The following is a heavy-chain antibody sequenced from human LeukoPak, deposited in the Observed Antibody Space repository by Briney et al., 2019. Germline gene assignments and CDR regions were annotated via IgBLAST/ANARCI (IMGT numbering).Heavy chain of an antibody. CDR1: GYTFTGYY. V-gene: IGHV1-2*02. J-gene: IGHJ4*02. D-gene: IGHD6-13*01. CDR2: INPNSGGT. CDR3: ARDPSSSWYNFDY. Sequence: ASVKVSCKASGYTFTGYYMHWVRQAPGQGLEWMGWINPNSGGTNYTQKFQGRVTMTRDTSISTAYMELSRLRSDDTAVYYCARDPSSSWYNFDYWGQGTLVTVSS.